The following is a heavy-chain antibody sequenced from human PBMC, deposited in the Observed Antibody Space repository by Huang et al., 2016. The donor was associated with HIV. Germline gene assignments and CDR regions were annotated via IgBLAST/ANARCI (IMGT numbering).Heavy chain of an antibody. CDR3: ARFGSYYYGSGSYLDAFDI. D-gene: IGHD3-10*01. Sequence: EVQLMESGGGLVQPGGSLRLSCAASGFTFSTYNMNWVRQAPGKGLEGVSYSTSRSGSIDYADSVKGRCTISRDNAKTSLYLQMNSLRAEDTAVYYCARFGSYYYGSGSYLDAFDIWGQGTMVTVSS. CDR1: GFTFSTYN. V-gene: IGHV3-48*01. CDR2: STSRSGSI. J-gene: IGHJ3*02.